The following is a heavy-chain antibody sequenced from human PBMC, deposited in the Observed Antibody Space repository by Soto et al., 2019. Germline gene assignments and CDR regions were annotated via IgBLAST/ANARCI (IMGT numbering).Heavy chain of an antibody. J-gene: IGHJ4*02. Sequence: QVQLVESGGGVVQPGRSLRLSCAASGFTFSSYAMHWVRQAPGKGLEWVAVISYDGSNKYYADSVKGRFTISRDNSRSPLYLQMTSLGAEETAVYYCARDGKDIVVVPAATLDAPYYFDYWGQGTLVTVSS. CDR2: ISYDGSNK. D-gene: IGHD2-2*01. CDR1: GFTFSSYA. V-gene: IGHV3-30-3*01. CDR3: ARDGKDIVVVPAATLDAPYYFDY.